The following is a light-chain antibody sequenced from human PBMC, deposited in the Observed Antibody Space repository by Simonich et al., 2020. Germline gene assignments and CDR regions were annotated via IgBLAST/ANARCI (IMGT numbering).Light chain of an antibody. J-gene: IGKJ1*01. Sequence: AIRMTQSPSSLSASTGDRVTITCRASQGISSYLAWYQQKPGKAPKLRIYAASTLQSGVPSRFSCSGSGTDFTLTISCLQSEDFAAYYCQQYYSTPRTFGQGTKVEIK. CDR3: QQYYSTPRT. CDR1: QGISSY. V-gene: IGKV1-8*01. CDR2: AAS.